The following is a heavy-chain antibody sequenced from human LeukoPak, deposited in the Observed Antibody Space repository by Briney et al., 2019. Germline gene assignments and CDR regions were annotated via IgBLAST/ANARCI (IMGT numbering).Heavy chain of an antibody. CDR3: ARAFVELGIAGGYYYYGMDV. J-gene: IGHJ6*02. D-gene: IGHD1-26*01. Sequence: PGGSLRLSCAASGFTFSSYEMNWVRQAPGKGLEWVACISSSGTTLYHADSVKGRFTISRDNAKNSLYLQMNSLRAEDTAVYYCARAFVELGIAGGYYYYGMDVWGQGTTVTVSS. CDR1: GFTFSSYE. V-gene: IGHV3-48*03. CDR2: ISSSGTTL.